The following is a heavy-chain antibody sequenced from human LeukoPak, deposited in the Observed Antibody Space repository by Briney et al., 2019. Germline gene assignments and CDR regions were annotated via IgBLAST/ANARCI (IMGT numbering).Heavy chain of an antibody. J-gene: IGHJ6*03. CDR3: ARTAVTTLNYYYYYYMDV. CDR1: GYTFTSYG. D-gene: IGHD4-17*01. V-gene: IGHV1-18*01. CDR2: ISAYNGNT. Sequence: GASVKVSCKASGYTFTSYGISWVRQAPGQGLEWMGWISAYNGNTNYAQKLQGRVTMTTDTSTSTAYMELRSLRSDDTAVYYCARTAVTTLNYYYYYYMDVWGKGTTVTVSS.